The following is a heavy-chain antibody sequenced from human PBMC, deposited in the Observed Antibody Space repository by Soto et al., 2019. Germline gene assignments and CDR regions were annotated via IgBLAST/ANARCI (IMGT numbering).Heavy chain of an antibody. Sequence: GGSLRLSCAASGFTFDDYAMHWVRQAPGKGLEWVSGISWNSGSIGYADSVKGRFTISRDNAKNSLYLQMNSLRAEDTALYYCAKGRSQLGYCSSTSCQHFDYWGQGTLVTVSS. D-gene: IGHD2-2*01. CDR3: AKGRSQLGYCSSTSCQHFDY. J-gene: IGHJ4*02. CDR1: GFTFDDYA. CDR2: ISWNSGSI. V-gene: IGHV3-9*01.